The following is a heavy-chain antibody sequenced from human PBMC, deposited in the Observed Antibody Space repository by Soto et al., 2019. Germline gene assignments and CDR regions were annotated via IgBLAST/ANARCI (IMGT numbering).Heavy chain of an antibody. D-gene: IGHD5-12*01. V-gene: IGHV3-23*01. CDR1: GFRFWTYS. CDR3: AKTRLYDNNDYHREGLDV. J-gene: IGHJ3*01. CDR2: ISGDGSAT. Sequence: EVKLLESGGGLVQPGESLRLSCAASGFRFWTYSMSWVRQAPGKGLEWVSGISGDGSATSYADSLKGRFTVSRDNSKDTLFLQMNNLRVEDTAVYYCAKTRLYDNNDYHREGLDVWGPGTSVTVS.